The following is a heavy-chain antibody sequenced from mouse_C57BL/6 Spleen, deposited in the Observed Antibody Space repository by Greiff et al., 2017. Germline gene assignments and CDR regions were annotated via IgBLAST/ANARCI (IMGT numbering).Heavy chain of an antibody. Sequence: VQLQQSGPGLVQPSQSLSITCTVSGFSLTSYGVHWVRQSPGKGLEWLGVIWRGGSTDYNAAFMSRLSITKDNSKSQVFFKMNSLQADDTAIYYCAKNFGDYGSSPHFDYWGQGTTLTVSS. D-gene: IGHD1-1*01. CDR2: IWRGGST. CDR1: GFSLTSYG. J-gene: IGHJ2*01. V-gene: IGHV2-5*01. CDR3: AKNFGDYGSSPHFDY.